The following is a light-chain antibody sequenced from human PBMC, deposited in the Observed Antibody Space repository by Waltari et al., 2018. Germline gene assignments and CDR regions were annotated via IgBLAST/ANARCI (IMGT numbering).Light chain of an antibody. CDR1: QGISSY. CDR2: YAN. J-gene: IGKJ1*01. Sequence: IQMSQSPSSLSASVGDRVTITCRASQGISSYLNWYQQKPGKAPKLLIYYANSLASGVPSRFSGSGSGTEFTLTISSLQPEDFATEYCQQGNSYPWTFGQGTKVEIK. V-gene: IGKV1-13*02. CDR3: QQGNSYPWT.